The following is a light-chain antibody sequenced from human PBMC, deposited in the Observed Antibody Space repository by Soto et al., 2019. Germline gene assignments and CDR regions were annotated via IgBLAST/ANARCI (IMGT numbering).Light chain of an antibody. CDR2: GNS. Sequence: QSVLTQPPSVSGAPGQRVTISCTGSSSNIGAGYDVHWYQQLPGTAPKLLIYGNSNRPSGVPDRFSGSKSGTSASLAITGLQAGDEADYYCQSYDSGDVFGTGTKLTVL. V-gene: IGLV1-40*01. CDR1: SSNIGAGYD. CDR3: QSYDSGDV. J-gene: IGLJ1*01.